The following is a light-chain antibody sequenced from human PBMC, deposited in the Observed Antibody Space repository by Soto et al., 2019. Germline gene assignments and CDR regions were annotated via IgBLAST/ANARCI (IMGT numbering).Light chain of an antibody. CDR1: SGDFYNYNY. Sequence: QSALTQPASVSGSLGQSITISCTGTSGDFYNYNYVSWCQQHPGKAPKLIIYDVTNRPSGVANRFSGSKSGNTASLTISGLQPEDEADYYCSSQTSSGTLVFGTGTKLTVL. J-gene: IGLJ1*01. CDR2: DVT. V-gene: IGLV2-14*01. CDR3: SSQTSSGTLV.